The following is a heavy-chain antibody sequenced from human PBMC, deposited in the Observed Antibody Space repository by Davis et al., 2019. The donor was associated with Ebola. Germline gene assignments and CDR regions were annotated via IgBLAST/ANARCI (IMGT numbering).Heavy chain of an antibody. V-gene: IGHV4-61*01. Sequence: MPSETLSLTCTVSGGSVSSGSYYWSWIRQPPGKGLEWIGYIYYSGSTNYNPSLKSRVTISVDTSKNQFSLKLSSVTAADTAVYYCARPHGAASYNWFDPWGQGTLVTVSS. CDR3: ARPHGAASYNWFDP. CDR1: GGSVSSGSYY. CDR2: IYYSGST. D-gene: IGHD2-15*01. J-gene: IGHJ5*02.